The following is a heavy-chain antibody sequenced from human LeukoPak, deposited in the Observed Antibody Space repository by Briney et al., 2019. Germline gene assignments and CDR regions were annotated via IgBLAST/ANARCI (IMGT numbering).Heavy chain of an antibody. CDR1: GFTFSSYW. Sequence: GGSLRLSCAASGFTFSSYWMSWVRQAPGKGLEWVANIKQDGSEKYYVDSVKGRFTISRDNARNSLYLQMNSLRAEDTAVYYCATELVVVAATLDVWGQGTTVTVSS. J-gene: IGHJ6*02. CDR3: ATELVVVAATLDV. D-gene: IGHD2-15*01. CDR2: IKQDGSEK. V-gene: IGHV3-7*04.